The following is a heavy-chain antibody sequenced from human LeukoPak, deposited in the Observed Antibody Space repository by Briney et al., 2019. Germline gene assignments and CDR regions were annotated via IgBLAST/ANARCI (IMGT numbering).Heavy chain of an antibody. CDR3: ARDLTGGKAMVNYAFDI. J-gene: IGHJ3*02. V-gene: IGHV4-39*07. Sequence: SETLSLTCTVSGGSISSSSYYWGWIRQPPGKGLEWIGSIYYSGSTYYNPSPKSRVTISVDTSKNKFSLKLSSLTPAHTAVYYCARDLTGGKAMVNYAFDIWGQGTMVTVSS. D-gene: IGHD5-18*01. CDR2: IYYSGST. CDR1: GGSISSSSYY.